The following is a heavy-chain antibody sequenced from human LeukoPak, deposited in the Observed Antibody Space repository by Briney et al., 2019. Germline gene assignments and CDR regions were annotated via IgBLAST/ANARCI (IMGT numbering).Heavy chain of an antibody. Sequence: PGGSLRLSCAASGFTFSTYWMHWVRQAPGKGLVWVSRINTDGSNTNYADSVKGRFTISRDNAENTLYLQMNSLRAEDTAVYYCAREELGSSLGFDPWGQGTLVTVSS. D-gene: IGHD3-16*01. V-gene: IGHV3-74*01. CDR1: GFTFSTYW. J-gene: IGHJ5*02. CDR3: AREELGSSLGFDP. CDR2: INTDGSNT.